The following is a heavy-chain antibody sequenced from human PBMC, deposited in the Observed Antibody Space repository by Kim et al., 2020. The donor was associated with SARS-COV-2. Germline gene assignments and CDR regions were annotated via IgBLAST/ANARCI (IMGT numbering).Heavy chain of an antibody. CDR2: LSGSGGST. CDR1: GFTFSTYA. V-gene: IGHV3-23*01. Sequence: GGSLRLSCAASGFTFSTYAMSWVRQAPGKGLEWVSVLSGSGGSTYYADSVKGRFTISSDNSKNTLYLQMNSLRAEDTAVYYCAKGSNSGWGILDCWGQGTLVTVSS. J-gene: IGHJ4*02. D-gene: IGHD6-19*01. CDR3: AKGSNSGWGILDC.